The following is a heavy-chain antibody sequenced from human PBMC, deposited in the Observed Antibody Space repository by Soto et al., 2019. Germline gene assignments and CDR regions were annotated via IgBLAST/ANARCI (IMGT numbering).Heavy chain of an antibody. CDR2: VSGDGSST. CDR3: ARDPPDYEDAFDI. D-gene: IGHD4-17*01. Sequence: GGSLRLSCAASGFTFSSSWMHWVRQAPGKGLVWVSRVSGDGSSTNYADSVKGRFTISRDNAKNSPYLQMNSLRAEDTAVYYCARDPPDYEDAFDIWGPGTMVNVSS. J-gene: IGHJ3*02. CDR1: GFTFSSSW. V-gene: IGHV3-74*01.